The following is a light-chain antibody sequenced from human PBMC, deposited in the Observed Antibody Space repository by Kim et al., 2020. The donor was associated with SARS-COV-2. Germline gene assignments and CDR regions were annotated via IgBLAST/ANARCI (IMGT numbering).Light chain of an antibody. CDR2: DVR. CDR1: SGDIGNSNS. J-gene: IGLJ1*01. Sequence: ITISCSGTSGDIGNSNSVSWYQQHSGEAPRLIIYDVRDRPSGVSARFSGSKSANMASLTISGLRSEDEADYYCCSTSNTLDYVFGSGTRVTVL. CDR3: CSTSNTLDYV. V-gene: IGLV2-14*03.